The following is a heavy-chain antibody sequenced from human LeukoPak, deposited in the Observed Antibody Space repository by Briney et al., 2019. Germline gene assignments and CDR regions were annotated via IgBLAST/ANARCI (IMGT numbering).Heavy chain of an antibody. CDR1: GYTFTSYY. V-gene: IGHV1-46*01. J-gene: IGHJ5*02. CDR2: IDPSGGDT. D-gene: IGHD4-17*01. CDR3: ATSFDYGDYLGGPIFDP. Sequence: ASVKVSCKASGYTFTSYYMHWVRLAPGQGLEWMGIIDPSGGDTTYAPKFQGRVTMTRNTSISTAYMELSSLRSEDTAVYYCATSFDYGDYLGGPIFDPWGQGTLVTVSS.